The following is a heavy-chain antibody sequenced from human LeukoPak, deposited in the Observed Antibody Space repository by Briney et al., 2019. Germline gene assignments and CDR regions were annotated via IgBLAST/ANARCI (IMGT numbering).Heavy chain of an antibody. Sequence: GGSLRLSCAASGFTFSSYAMSWVRQAPGKGLEWVSAISGSGGSTYYADSVKGRFTISRDNSKNTLYLQMNSLRAEDTAVYYCAKVGTYYYGSSGYWVDYWGQGTLVTVSS. D-gene: IGHD3-22*01. J-gene: IGHJ4*02. CDR1: GFTFSSYA. CDR3: AKVGTYYYGSSGYWVDY. V-gene: IGHV3-23*01. CDR2: ISGSGGST.